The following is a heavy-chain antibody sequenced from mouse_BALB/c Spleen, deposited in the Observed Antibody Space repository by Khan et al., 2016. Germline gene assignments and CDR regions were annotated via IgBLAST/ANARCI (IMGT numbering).Heavy chain of an antibody. J-gene: IGHJ4*01. CDR3: ANDGYYGDAMDY. V-gene: IGHV2-5*01. CDR2: VWRGGST. D-gene: IGHD2-3*01. CDR1: GFSLTTYA. Sequence: VQLQESGPGLVQPSQSLSITCTVSGFSLTTYAIHWVRQSPGKGLEWLGVVWRGGSTDYNAAFMSRLSITTDNSTSQVFLKMNILQADDTAIYYCANDGYYGDAMDYWGQGTSVTVSS.